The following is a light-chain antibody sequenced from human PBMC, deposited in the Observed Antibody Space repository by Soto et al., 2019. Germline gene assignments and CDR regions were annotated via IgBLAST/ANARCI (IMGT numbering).Light chain of an antibody. CDR3: QSDDSSLSXFYV. Sequence: QSFLTQPPSVSGAPVQRVTISCTGSSSNIWAGYDVHWYQQLPGTAPKLLIYGNSNRPSGVPDRFSGSKSGTSASLAITGLQAEDEADYYCQSDDSSLSXFYVVGTGTKVXV. CDR2: GNS. CDR1: SSNIWAGYD. J-gene: IGLJ1*01. V-gene: IGLV1-40*01.